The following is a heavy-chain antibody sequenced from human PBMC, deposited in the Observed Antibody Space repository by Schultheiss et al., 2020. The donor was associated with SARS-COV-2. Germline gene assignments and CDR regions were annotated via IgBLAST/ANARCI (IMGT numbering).Heavy chain of an antibody. V-gene: IGHV6-1*01. CDR2: TYYRSKWYN. CDR3: AREAWTLGYCSSTSCCPFDY. CDR1: GDSVSSNSAA. Sequence: SQTLSLTCAISGDSVSSNSAAWNWIRQSPSRGLEWLGRTYYRSKWYNDYAVSVKSRITINPDTSKNQFSLQLNSVTPEDTAVYYCAREAWTLGYCSSTSCCPFDYWGQGTLVTVSS. J-gene: IGHJ4*02. D-gene: IGHD2-2*01.